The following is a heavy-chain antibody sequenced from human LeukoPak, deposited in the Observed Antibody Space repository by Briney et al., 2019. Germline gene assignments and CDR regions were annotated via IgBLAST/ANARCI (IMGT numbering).Heavy chain of an antibody. D-gene: IGHD2-8*01. Sequence: ASVKVSCKASGYTFTSYDINWVRQATGQGLEWMGWMNPNSGNTGYAQKFQGRVTMTRNTSISTAYMELSSLRSEDTAVYYCARDENPYCTNGVCYTGAVLANWGQGTLVTVSS. V-gene: IGHV1-8*01. CDR3: ARDENPYCTNGVCYTGAVLAN. CDR1: GYTFTSYD. CDR2: MNPNSGNT. J-gene: IGHJ4*02.